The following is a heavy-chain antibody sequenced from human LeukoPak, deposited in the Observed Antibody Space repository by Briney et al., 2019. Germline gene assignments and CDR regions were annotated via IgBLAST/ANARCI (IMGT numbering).Heavy chain of an antibody. CDR2: ISDDGTRK. CDR1: GFTFSSYG. Sequence: GRSLRLSCAASGFTFSSYGIHWVRLAPGKGLEWVAVISDDGTRKYYADSVQGRFTISRDNSKNTLYLQMNSLRAEDTAVYYCARDLSYSNYDPALDIWGQGTRVTVSS. V-gene: IGHV3-30*03. J-gene: IGHJ3*02. D-gene: IGHD4-11*01. CDR3: ARDLSYSNYDPALDI.